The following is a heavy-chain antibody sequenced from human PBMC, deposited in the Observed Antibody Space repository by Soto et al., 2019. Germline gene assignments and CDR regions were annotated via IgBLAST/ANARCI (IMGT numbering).Heavy chain of an antibody. CDR1: GGSISSSSYY. CDR3: ARCDGYNYYFDY. J-gene: IGHJ4*02. D-gene: IGHD5-12*01. V-gene: IGHV4-39*01. Sequence: SETLSLTCTVSGGSISSSSYYWGWIRQPPGKGLEWIGSIYYSGSTYYNPSLKSRVTISVDTSKNQFSLKLSSVTAADTAVYYCARCDGYNYYFDYWGQGTLVTVSS. CDR2: IYYSGST.